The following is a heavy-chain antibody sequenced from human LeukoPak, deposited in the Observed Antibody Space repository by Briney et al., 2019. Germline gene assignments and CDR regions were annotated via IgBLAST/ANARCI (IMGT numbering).Heavy chain of an antibody. CDR2: IKQDGSEK. V-gene: IGHV3-7*01. CDR1: GFTFSSYW. CDR3: ARLQGTRFLAL. Sequence: PGGSLRLSCAASGFTFSSYWMSWVRQAPGKGLEWVANIKQDGSEKYYVDSVKGRFTISRDNAKNSLYLQMNSLRAEDTAVYYRARLQGTRFLALWGRGTLVTVSS. J-gene: IGHJ2*01. D-gene: IGHD3-3*01.